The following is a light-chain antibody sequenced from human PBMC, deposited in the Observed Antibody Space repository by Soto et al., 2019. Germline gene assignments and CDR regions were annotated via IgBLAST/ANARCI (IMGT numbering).Light chain of an antibody. J-gene: IGKJ1*01. Sequence: DIVMTQTPLSSPVTLGQPASISCRSSQTLVNSDGDTFLSWLQQRPGQPPRLLIYKGSNRFSGVPDRFSGSGAGTDFTLKISRVEAEDVGVYYCMQATQFPWTFGQGTKVEIK. V-gene: IGKV2-24*01. CDR2: KGS. CDR1: QTLVNSDGDTF. CDR3: MQATQFPWT.